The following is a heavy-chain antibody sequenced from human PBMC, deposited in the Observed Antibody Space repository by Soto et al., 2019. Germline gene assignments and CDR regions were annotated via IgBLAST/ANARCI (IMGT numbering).Heavy chain of an antibody. V-gene: IGHV1-69*12. J-gene: IGHJ6*02. CDR1: GGTFGNSA. D-gene: IGHD5-12*01. CDR3: ARDKDRQRLGGNYYYGIDV. CDR2: SIPIFRTP. Sequence: QVQLVQSGAEVKKPGSSVTVSCKASGGTFGNSAVSWVRQAPGQGLEWMGGSIPIFRTPDYAQKFQGRVTITADESTSTVYMELTSLRAEDTAVYYCARDKDRQRLGGNYYYGIDVWGQGTTVTVSS.